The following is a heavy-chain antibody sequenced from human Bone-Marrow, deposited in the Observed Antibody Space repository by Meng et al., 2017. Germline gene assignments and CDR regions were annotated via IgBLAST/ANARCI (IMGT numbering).Heavy chain of an antibody. CDR3: ARARTTNQSKYRNAYNWFDP. D-gene: IGHD2/OR15-2a*01. Sequence: QLQLQESGSGLVKPSQTLSLPGAVLGGSSSCGGYSCSGIRQPPGKGREWIGYIYQSGSTHYNPSLKSRVIMSVDTSKNQFSLKLYSVTAADTAVYYCARARTTNQSKYRNAYNWFDPWGQGTLVTVSS. V-gene: IGHV4-30-2*01. CDR2: IYQSGST. CDR1: GGSSSCGGYS. J-gene: IGHJ5*02.